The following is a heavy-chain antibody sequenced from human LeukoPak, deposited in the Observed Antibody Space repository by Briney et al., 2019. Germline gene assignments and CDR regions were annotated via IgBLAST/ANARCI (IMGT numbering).Heavy chain of an antibody. J-gene: IGHJ6*02. Sequence: SETLSLTCTVSGGSISSGGYYWSWIPQHPGKGLEWIGYIYYSGSTYYNPSLKSRVTISVDTSKNQFSLKLSSVTAADTAVYYCARGQEYYDFWSGKTLYGMDVWGQGTTVTVSS. CDR2: IYYSGST. V-gene: IGHV4-31*03. CDR3: ARGQEYYDFWSGKTLYGMDV. D-gene: IGHD3-3*01. CDR1: GGSISSGGYY.